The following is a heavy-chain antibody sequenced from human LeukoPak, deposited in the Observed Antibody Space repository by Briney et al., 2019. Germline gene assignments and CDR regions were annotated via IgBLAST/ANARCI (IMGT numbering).Heavy chain of an antibody. CDR2: INPNSGGT. J-gene: IGHJ5*02. D-gene: IGHD6-19*01. CDR3: ARDSSGWSRGFDL. CDR1: GYTFTGYY. V-gene: IGHV1-2*02. Sequence: ASVKVSCKASGYTFTGYYMHWVRQAPGQGLEWMGWINPNSGGTNYAQKFQGRVTMTRDTSISTAYMELSRLRSDDTAVYYCARDSSGWSRGFDLWGQGTLVTVSS.